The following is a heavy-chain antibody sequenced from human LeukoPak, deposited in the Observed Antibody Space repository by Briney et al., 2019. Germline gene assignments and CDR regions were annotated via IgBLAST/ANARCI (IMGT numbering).Heavy chain of an antibody. CDR1: GFTFSNAW. V-gene: IGHV3-15*01. CDR2: IKSKTDGGTT. Sequence: GGSLRLSCAASGFTFSNAWVSWVRQAPGKGLEWVGRIKSKTDGGTTDYAAPVKGRFTISRDDSKNTLYLQMNSLKTEDTAVYYCTTFSYYYGSGSYYSFDYWGQGTLVTVSS. D-gene: IGHD3-10*01. J-gene: IGHJ4*02. CDR3: TTFSYYYGSGSYYSFDY.